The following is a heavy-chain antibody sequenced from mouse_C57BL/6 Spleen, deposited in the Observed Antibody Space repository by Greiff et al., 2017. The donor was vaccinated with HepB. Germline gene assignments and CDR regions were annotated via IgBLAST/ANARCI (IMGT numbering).Heavy chain of an antibody. CDR1: GYTFTDYY. D-gene: IGHD2-1*01. V-gene: IGHV1-26*01. J-gene: IGHJ2*01. Sequence: VQLQQSGPELVKPGASVKISCKASGYTFTDYYMNWVKQSHGKSLEWIGDINPNNGGTSYNQKFKGKATLTVDKSSSTAYMELRSLTSEDSAVYYCARSFYYGNDDYWGQGTTLTVSS. CDR3: ARSFYYGNDDY. CDR2: INPNNGGT.